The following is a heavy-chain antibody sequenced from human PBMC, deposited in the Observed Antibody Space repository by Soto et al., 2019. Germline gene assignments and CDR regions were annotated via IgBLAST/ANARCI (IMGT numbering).Heavy chain of an antibody. J-gene: IGHJ6*02. D-gene: IGHD4-4*01. CDR3: ARMGQDYSNYYGMDV. V-gene: IGHV1-69*13. Sequence: SVKVSCKASGGTFSSYAISWVRRAPGQGLEWMGGIIPIFGTANYAQKFQGRVTITADESTSTAYMELSSLRSEDTAVYYCARMGQDYSNYYGMDVWGQGTTVTVSS. CDR2: IIPIFGTA. CDR1: GGTFSSYA.